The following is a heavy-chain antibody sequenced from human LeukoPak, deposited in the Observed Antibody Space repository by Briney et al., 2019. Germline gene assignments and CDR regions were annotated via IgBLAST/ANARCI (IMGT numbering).Heavy chain of an antibody. Sequence: GGSLRLSCAASGFTFSSYGMHWVRQAPGKGLEWVAVISYDGSNKYYADSVKGRFTISRDNTKNTLYLQMSSLGAEDTAVYYCANEVGDYGDYGGVYWGQGTLVTVSS. D-gene: IGHD4-17*01. CDR1: GFTFSSYG. J-gene: IGHJ4*02. CDR2: ISYDGSNK. V-gene: IGHV3-30*18. CDR3: ANEVGDYGDYGGVY.